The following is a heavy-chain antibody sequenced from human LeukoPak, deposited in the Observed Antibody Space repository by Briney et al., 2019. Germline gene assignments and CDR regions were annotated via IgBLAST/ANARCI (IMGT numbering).Heavy chain of an antibody. J-gene: IGHJ4*02. CDR3: ARHGYSHGEYYFDY. D-gene: IGHD5-18*01. CDR2: IYYSGIT. CDR1: GGSISSSSYY. Sequence: PSETLSLTCDVSGGSISSSSYYWGWIRQPPGKGLEWIGSIYYSGITYYNPSLMSRVTISVDTSKNQFSLKLSSVTAADTAVYYCARHGYSHGEYYFDYWGQGTLVTVPS. V-gene: IGHV4-39*01.